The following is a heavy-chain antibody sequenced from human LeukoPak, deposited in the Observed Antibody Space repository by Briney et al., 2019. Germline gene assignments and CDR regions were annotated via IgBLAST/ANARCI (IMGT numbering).Heavy chain of an antibody. CDR3: AKEPREYCSSTSCPNWIDP. CDR2: ISASGGTT. D-gene: IGHD2-2*01. J-gene: IGHJ5*02. V-gene: IGHV3-23*01. Sequence: GGSLRLSCAASGFTFSSYAMSWVRQAPGKGLEWVSAISASGGTTYYADSVKGRFTISRDNPKNTLYLQMSSLRAEDAAVYYCAKEPREYCSSTSCPNWIDPWGQGTLVTVSS. CDR1: GFTFSSYA.